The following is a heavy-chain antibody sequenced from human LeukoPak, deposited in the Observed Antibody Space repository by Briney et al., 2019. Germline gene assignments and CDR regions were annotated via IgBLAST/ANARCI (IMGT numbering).Heavy chain of an antibody. CDR2: IWYDGSNK. CDR3: AKDRGGKTFDY. Sequence: PGVSLRLSCAASGFTFSSYGMHWVRQAPGKGLEWVAVIWYDGSNKYYADSVKGRFTISRDNSKNTLYLQMNSLRVEDTAVYYCAKDRGGKTFDYWGQGTLVTVSS. D-gene: IGHD3-10*01. J-gene: IGHJ4*02. V-gene: IGHV3-33*06. CDR1: GFTFSSYG.